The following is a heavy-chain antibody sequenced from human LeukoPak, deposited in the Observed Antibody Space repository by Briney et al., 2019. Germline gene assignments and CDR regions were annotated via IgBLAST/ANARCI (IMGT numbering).Heavy chain of an antibody. CDR1: GGSFSGYY. J-gene: IGHJ5*02. CDR3: ARGRRLVGFDP. D-gene: IGHD1-26*01. Sequence: SETLSLTCAVYGGSFSGYYWSWIRQPPVKGLEWIGEINHSGSTNYNPSLKSRVTISVDTSKNQFSLKLSSVTAADTAVYYCARGRRLVGFDPWGQGTLVTVSS. V-gene: IGHV4-34*01. CDR2: INHSGST.